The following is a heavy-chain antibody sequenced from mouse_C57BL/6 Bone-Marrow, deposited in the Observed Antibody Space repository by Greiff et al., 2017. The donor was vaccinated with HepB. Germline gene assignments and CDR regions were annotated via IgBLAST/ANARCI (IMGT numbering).Heavy chain of an antibody. CDR1: GFTFSSYG. J-gene: IGHJ4*01. CDR2: ISSGGSYT. V-gene: IGHV5-6*02. CDR3: ARGGYAMDY. Sequence: DVMLVESGGDLVKPGGSLKLSCAASGFTFSSYGMSWVRQTPDKRLEWVATISSGGSYTYYPDSVKGRVTISRDNAKNTLYLQMSSLKSEDTAMYYCARGGYAMDYWGQGTSVTVSS.